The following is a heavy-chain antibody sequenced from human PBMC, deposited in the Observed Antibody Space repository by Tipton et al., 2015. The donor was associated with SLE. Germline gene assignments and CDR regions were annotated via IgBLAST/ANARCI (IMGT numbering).Heavy chain of an antibody. CDR3: ARDSGYSYGYSGWFDP. Sequence: GSLRLSCAASGFTFSSYWMSWVRQAPGKGLEWVANIKQDGSEKYYVDSVKGRFTISRDNAKNSLYLQMNSLRAEDTAVYYCARDSGYSYGYSGWFDPWGQGTLVTVSS. CDR2: IKQDGSEK. J-gene: IGHJ5*02. V-gene: IGHV3-7*03. CDR1: GFTFSSYW. D-gene: IGHD5-18*01.